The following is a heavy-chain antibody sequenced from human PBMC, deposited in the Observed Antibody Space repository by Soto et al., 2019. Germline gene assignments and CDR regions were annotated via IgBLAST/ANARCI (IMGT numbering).Heavy chain of an antibody. V-gene: IGHV3-7*01. Sequence: GESLKISCAASGFTFSSYWMSWVRQAPGKGLEWVANIKQDGSEKYYVDSVKGRFTISRDKAKNSLYLQMNSLRAEDTAVYYCAREGGQDARNSYYFDYWGQGTLVTVSS. D-gene: IGHD3-16*01. J-gene: IGHJ4*02. CDR3: AREGGQDARNSYYFDY. CDR1: GFTFSSYW. CDR2: IKQDGSEK.